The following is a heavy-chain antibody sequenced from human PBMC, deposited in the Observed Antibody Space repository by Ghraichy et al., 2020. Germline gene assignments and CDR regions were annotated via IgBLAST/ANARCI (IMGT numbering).Heavy chain of an antibody. V-gene: IGHV3-23*01. CDR1: GFTFSSYA. J-gene: IGHJ3*02. Sequence: GGSLRLSCAASGFTFSSYAMSWVRQAPGKGLEWVSAISGSGGSTYYADSVKGRFTISRDNSKNTLYLQMNSLRAEDTAVYYCAKDFDGSGSEVDAFDIWGQGTMVTVSS. CDR3: AKDFDGSGSEVDAFDI. CDR2: ISGSGGST. D-gene: IGHD3-10*01.